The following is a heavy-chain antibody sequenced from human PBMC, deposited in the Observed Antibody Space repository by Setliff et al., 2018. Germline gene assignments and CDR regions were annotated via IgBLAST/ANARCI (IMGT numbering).Heavy chain of an antibody. Sequence: ASVKVSCKASGYPFSTYGLHWVRQAPGQGPEWMGMIITNTGKTSYAQKFQGRVIMTTDTSTGTGYMELRSLRSDDTAVYFCARFGGSGSSSSCYASDLWGQGTMVTV. D-gene: IGHD2-2*01. CDR3: ARFGGSGSSSSCYASDL. J-gene: IGHJ3*01. CDR1: GYPFSTYG. V-gene: IGHV1-18*01. CDR2: IITNTGKT.